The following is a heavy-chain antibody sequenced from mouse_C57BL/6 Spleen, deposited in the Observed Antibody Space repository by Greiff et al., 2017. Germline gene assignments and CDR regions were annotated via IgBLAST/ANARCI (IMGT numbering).Heavy chain of an antibody. CDR2: IDPSDSYT. J-gene: IGHJ2*01. V-gene: IGHV1-50*01. CDR1: GYTFTSYW. CDR3: ALTGDY. D-gene: IGHD4-1*01. Sequence: QVQLQQPGAELVKPGASVKLSCKASGYTFTSYWMQWVKQRPGQGLEWIGEIDPSDSYTNYNQKFKGKATLTVDTSSSTAYMQLSSLTSEDSAVYYCALTGDYWGQGTTRTVSS.